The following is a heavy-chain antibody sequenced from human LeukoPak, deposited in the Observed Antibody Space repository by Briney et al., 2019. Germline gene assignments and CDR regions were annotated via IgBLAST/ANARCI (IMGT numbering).Heavy chain of an antibody. D-gene: IGHD1-26*01. J-gene: IGHJ4*02. CDR2: IYSGGST. V-gene: IGHV3-53*05. Sequence: GESLRLSCAASGFTVSSNYMSWVRQAPGKGLEWVSIIYSGGSTFYADSVKGRFTISRDNSKNTLYLQMNSLRAEDTAVYYCARDLGDSGSYWGQGTLVTVSS. CDR3: ARDLGDSGSY. CDR1: GFTVSSNY.